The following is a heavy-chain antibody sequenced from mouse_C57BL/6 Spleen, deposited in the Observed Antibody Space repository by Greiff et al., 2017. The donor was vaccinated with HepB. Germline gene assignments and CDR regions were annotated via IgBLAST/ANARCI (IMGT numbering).Heavy chain of an antibody. V-gene: IGHV1-18*01. Sequence: DVKLQESGPELVKPGASVKIPCKASGYTFTDYNMDWVKQSHGKSLEWIGDINPNNGGTIYNQKFKGKATLTVDKSSSTAYMELRSLTSEDTAVYYCARRDYYGSRGAYWGQGTLVTVSA. D-gene: IGHD1-1*01. CDR1: GYTFTDYN. CDR3: ARRDYYGSRGAY. CDR2: INPNNGGT. J-gene: IGHJ3*01.